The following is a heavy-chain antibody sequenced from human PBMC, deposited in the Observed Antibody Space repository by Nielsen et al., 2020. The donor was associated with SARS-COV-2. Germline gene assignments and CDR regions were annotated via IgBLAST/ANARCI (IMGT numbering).Heavy chain of an antibody. CDR2: INHSGST. D-gene: IGHD3-10*01. Sequence: SETLSLTCAVYGGSFSGYYWSWIRQPPGKGLEWIGEINHSGSTNYNPSLKSRVTISVDTSKNQFSLKLSSVTAADTAVYYCASLLWFGEDYYYYYGMDVWGQGTTVTVSS. J-gene: IGHJ6*02. V-gene: IGHV4-34*01. CDR1: GGSFSGYY. CDR3: ASLLWFGEDYYYYYGMDV.